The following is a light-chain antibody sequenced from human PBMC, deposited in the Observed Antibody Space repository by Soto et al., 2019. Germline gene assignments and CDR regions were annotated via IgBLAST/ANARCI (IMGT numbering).Light chain of an antibody. V-gene: IGKV1-39*02. J-gene: IGKJ1*01. CDR3: QLSASHLEP. Sequence: MAESLSSKSASVGDRVTIACRASQSISSYLNWYQQKAAKAPKLLIYSASSLQSGVPSRFSGSGSGTEFTLTISILQPDDFATYYSQLSASHLEPFGQGTKVDIK. CDR2: SAS. CDR1: QSISSY.